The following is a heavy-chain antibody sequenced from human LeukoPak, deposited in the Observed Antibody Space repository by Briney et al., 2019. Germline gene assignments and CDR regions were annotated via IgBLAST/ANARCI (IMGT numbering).Heavy chain of an antibody. CDR3: ARGLVPSRYITINHKKKGIVVVVAATMFDP. J-gene: IGHJ5*02. CDR2: INPNSGGT. D-gene: IGHD2-15*01. Sequence: GASVKVSCKASGYTFTGYYMHWVRQAPGQGLEWMGWINPNSGGTNYAQKFQGRVAMTRDTSISTAYMELSRLRSDDTAVYYCARGLVPSRYITINHKKKGIVVVVAATMFDPWGQGTLVTVSS. CDR1: GYTFTGYY. V-gene: IGHV1-2*02.